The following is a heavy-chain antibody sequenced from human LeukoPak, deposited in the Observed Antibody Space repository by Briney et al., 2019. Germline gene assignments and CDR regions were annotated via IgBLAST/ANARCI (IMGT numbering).Heavy chain of an antibody. CDR2: ISSSSSTI. CDR1: GFTFSSYS. D-gene: IGHD2-15*01. Sequence: GGSLRLSCAASGFTFSSYSMNWVRQAPGKGLEWVSYISSSSSTIYYADSVKGRFTISRDNAKNSLYLQMNSLRAEDTAVYYCARVGQYCSEGGSCYGGFEFDYWGQGTLVTVSS. CDR3: ARVGQYCSEGGSCYGGFEFDY. V-gene: IGHV3-48*01. J-gene: IGHJ4*02.